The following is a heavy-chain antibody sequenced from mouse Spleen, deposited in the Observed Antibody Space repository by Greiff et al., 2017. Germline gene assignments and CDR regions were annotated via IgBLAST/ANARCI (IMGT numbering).Heavy chain of an antibody. CDR1: GYTFTSYV. D-gene: IGHD1-2*01. V-gene: IGHV1-14*01. CDR3: ARWAITTATRYAMDY. CDR2: INPYNDGT. Sequence: SGAELVKPGASVKMSCKASGYTFTSYVMHWVKQKPGQGLEWIGYINPYNDGTKYNEKFKGKATLTSDKSSSTAYMELSSLTSEDSAVYYCARWAITTATRYAMDYWGQGTSVTVSS. J-gene: IGHJ4*01.